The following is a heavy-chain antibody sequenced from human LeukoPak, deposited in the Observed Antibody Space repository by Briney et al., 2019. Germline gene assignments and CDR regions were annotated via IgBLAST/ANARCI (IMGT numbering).Heavy chain of an antibody. J-gene: IGHJ4*02. V-gene: IGHV3-7*01. CDR3: ARDRGYSSFDY. Sequence: GGSLRLSCEASAFTFSSYWMSWVRQAPGKGLEWVANIKEDGSEINYVDSVKGRFTISRDNAKNSLFLQMNSLRVEDTAVYYCARDRGYSSFDYWGQGTLVAVSS. D-gene: IGHD4-23*01. CDR1: AFTFSSYW. CDR2: IKEDGSEI.